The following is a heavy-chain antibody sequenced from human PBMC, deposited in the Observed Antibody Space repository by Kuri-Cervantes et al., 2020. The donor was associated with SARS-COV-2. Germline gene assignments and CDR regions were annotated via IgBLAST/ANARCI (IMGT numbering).Heavy chain of an antibody. CDR3: ARYFGVITVDY. D-gene: IGHD3-3*01. CDR1: GFTFSSYS. J-gene: IGHJ4*02. V-gene: IGHV3-21*01. Sequence: LSLTCAASGFTFSSYSMLWVRQAPGKGLEWVSSINTDGSHKNYADSVKGRFTISRDSAKSSLYLQMNSLRVEGTAVYYCARYFGVITVDYWGRGTLVTVSS. CDR2: INTDGSHK.